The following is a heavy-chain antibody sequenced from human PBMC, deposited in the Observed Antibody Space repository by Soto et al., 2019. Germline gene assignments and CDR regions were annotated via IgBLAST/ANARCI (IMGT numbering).Heavy chain of an antibody. J-gene: IGHJ4*02. CDR2: VNPIVSMS. CDR1: GDTFSFYT. Sequence: QVQLVQSGAEVKKPGSSVKVSRKASGDTFSFYTINWVRQAPGLGLEWMGRVNPIVSMSNYAQKFQGRVTXTXEXXTNTAYMQLSSLRSEDTAIYYCAASYGSGYRAFDYWGQGALVTVSS. D-gene: IGHD3-10*01. CDR3: AASYGSGYRAFDY. V-gene: IGHV1-69*02.